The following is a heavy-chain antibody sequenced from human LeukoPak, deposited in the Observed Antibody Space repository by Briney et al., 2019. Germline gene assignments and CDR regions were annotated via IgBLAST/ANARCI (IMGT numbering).Heavy chain of an antibody. CDR2: ISGSGDST. CDR3: AKDPDYSNS. D-gene: IGHD4-11*01. V-gene: IGHV3-23*01. Sequence: GGSLRLSCAGSGFTFSNYAMTWVRQAPGKGLEWVSSISGSGDSTYYMESVKGRFTISRDNSENTLYLQMNSLRAEDTAVYYCAKDPDYSNSWGQGTLVTVSS. J-gene: IGHJ4*02. CDR1: GFTFSNYA.